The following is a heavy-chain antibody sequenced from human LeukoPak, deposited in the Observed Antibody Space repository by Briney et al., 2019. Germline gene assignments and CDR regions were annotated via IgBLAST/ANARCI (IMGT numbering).Heavy chain of an antibody. J-gene: IGHJ3*02. V-gene: IGHV3-74*01. CDR2: INSDGNSI. CDR3: ARVATMVRVPLDALDI. CDR1: GFTLSSYW. Sequence: PGGSLRLSCAASGFTLSSYWMHWVRQAPGKGLVWVSRINSDGNSIGYADSVKGRFTSSRDNAKNTLYLQMNSLRAEDTAVYYCARVATMVRVPLDALDIWGQGTMVSVSS. D-gene: IGHD3-10*01.